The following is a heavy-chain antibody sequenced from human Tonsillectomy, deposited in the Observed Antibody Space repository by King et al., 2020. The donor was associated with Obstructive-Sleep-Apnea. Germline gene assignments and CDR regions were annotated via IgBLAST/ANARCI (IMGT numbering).Heavy chain of an antibody. Sequence: VQLQQWGAGLLKPSETLSLTCAVYGGSFSGYYWSWIRQPPGKGLEWIGEINHSGSTNYNPSLKSRVTISVDTSKNQFSLKLSSVTAADTAVYYCASGPVAVAGTLGWFDPWGQGTLVTVSS. V-gene: IGHV4-34*01. CDR3: ASGPVAVAGTLGWFDP. CDR2: INHSGST. CDR1: GGSFSGYY. D-gene: IGHD6-19*01. J-gene: IGHJ5*02.